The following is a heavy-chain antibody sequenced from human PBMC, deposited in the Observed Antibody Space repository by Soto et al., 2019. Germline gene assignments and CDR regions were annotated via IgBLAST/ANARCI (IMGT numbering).Heavy chain of an antibody. J-gene: IGHJ4*02. CDR2: MNPNSGNT. CDR1: GYTFTSYD. D-gene: IGHD3-9*01. CDR3: ARGELTNYDILTGYVNFDY. V-gene: IGHV1-8*01. Sequence: ASVKVSCKASGYTFTSYDINWVRQATGQGLEWMGWMNPNSGNTGYAQKFQGRVTMTRNTSISTAYMELSSLRSEDTAVYYCARGELTNYDILTGYVNFDYWGQGTLVTVSS.